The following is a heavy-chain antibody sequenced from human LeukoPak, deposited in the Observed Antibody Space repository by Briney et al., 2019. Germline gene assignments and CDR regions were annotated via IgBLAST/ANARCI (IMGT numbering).Heavy chain of an antibody. D-gene: IGHD6-6*01. Sequence: GGSLRLSWAASGFTFSSYAMHWVRQAPGKGLEYVSAISSNGGSTYYANSVKGRFTISRDNSKNTLYLQMGSLRAEDMAVYYCARDRDYSSSSNAFDIWGQGTMVTVSS. CDR2: ISSNGGST. J-gene: IGHJ3*02. CDR3: ARDRDYSSSSNAFDI. V-gene: IGHV3-64*01. CDR1: GFTFSSYA.